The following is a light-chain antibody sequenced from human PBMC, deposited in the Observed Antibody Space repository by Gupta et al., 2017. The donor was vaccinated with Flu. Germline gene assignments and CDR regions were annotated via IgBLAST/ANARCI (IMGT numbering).Light chain of an antibody. J-gene: IGLJ3*02. V-gene: IGLV2-14*01. CDR2: EVS. CDR1: SSDVGGYNY. CDR3: SSYTSSSTLGV. Sequence: QSALTQPPSASGSAGQSITISCPGTSSDVGGYNYVSWYQQHPGKAPKLMIYEVSNRPSGVSNRFSGSKSGNTASLTISGLQAEDEADYYCSSYTSSSTLGVFGGGTKLTVL.